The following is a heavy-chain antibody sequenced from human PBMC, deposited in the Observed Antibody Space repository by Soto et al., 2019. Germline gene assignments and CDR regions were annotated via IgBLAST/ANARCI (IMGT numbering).Heavy chain of an antibody. CDR1: GDSISKYY. Sequence: SETLSLTCTVSGDSISKYYCSWIRQSPGKGLERIGYIYYSGSTNYSPSHKSRVTISIDKSKNQFSLKLTSVTAADTAVYYCAKANSGYGSFDHWGQGMLVTVSS. CDR3: AKANSGYGSFDH. J-gene: IGHJ4*02. V-gene: IGHV4-59*01. CDR2: IYYSGST. D-gene: IGHD5-12*01.